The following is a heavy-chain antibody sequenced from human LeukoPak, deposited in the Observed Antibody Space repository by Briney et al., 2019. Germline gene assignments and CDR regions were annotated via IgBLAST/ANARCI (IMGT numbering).Heavy chain of an antibody. CDR2: INPNSGGT. CDR1: VYTFTGYY. CDR3: ARDQGLDAFDI. J-gene: IGHJ3*02. Sequence: ASVTVSCKSSVYTFTGYYMHWVRQAPGQGLEWMGFINPNSGGTNYAQKFHDRVTITRDTSISTASMELSRLRSDDTAVYYSARDQGLDAFDIWGQGTMVTVSS. V-gene: IGHV1-2*02.